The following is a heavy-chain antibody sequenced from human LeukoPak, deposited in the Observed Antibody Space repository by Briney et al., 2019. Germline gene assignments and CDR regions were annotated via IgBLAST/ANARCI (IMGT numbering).Heavy chain of an antibody. CDR3: ARAFNWGADYYYYMDV. CDR1: GGTFSSYA. Sequence: GASVKVSCKASGGTFSSYAISWVRPAPGQGLEWMGGIIPIFGTANYAQKFQGRVTITTDESTSTAYMELSSLRSEDTAVYYCARAFNWGADYYYYMDVWGKGTTVTVSS. D-gene: IGHD7-27*01. CDR2: IIPIFGTA. V-gene: IGHV1-69*05. J-gene: IGHJ6*03.